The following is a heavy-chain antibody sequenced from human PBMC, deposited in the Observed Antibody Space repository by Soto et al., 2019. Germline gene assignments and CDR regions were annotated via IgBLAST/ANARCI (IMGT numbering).Heavy chain of an antibody. V-gene: IGHV4-4*07. J-gene: IGHJ5*02. CDR1: GGSISTYY. D-gene: IGHD3-16*01. Sequence: NPSETLSLTCTVSGGSISTYYWTWIRQPAGKGLEWIGRIYATGSADYNPSLKSRVTLSIDTSRNQFSLKMTSVSAADTAVYYCARDLYGFDPWGQGTLVTVSS. CDR2: IYATGSA. CDR3: ARDLYGFDP.